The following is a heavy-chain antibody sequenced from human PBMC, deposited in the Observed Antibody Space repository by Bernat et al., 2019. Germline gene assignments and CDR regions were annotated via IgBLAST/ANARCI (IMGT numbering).Heavy chain of an antibody. D-gene: IGHD3-10*01. Sequence: QVQLQESGPGLVKPSQTLSLTCTVSGGSISSGGYYWSWIRQHPGKGLEWIGYIYYSGSTYYNPSLKSRVTISVDTSKNQFSLKLSSVTAADTAVYYCARVHRGYYYGSGSYQLVYYYYGMDVWGQGTTVTVSS. V-gene: IGHV4-31*03. CDR1: GGSISSGGYY. J-gene: IGHJ6*02. CDR2: IYYSGST. CDR3: ARVHRGYYYGSGSYQLVYYYYGMDV.